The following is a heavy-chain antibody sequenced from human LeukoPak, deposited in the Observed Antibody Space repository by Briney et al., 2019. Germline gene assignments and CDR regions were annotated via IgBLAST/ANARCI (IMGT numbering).Heavy chain of an antibody. CDR2: ISAYNGNT. V-gene: IGHV1-18*01. J-gene: IGHJ6*02. CDR3: ARMGTGAHYYYYGMDV. CDR1: GYTFTSYG. D-gene: IGHD3/OR15-3a*01. Sequence: ASVKVSCKASGYTFTSYGISWVRQAPGQGLEWMGWISAYNGNTNYAQKLQGRVTMTTDTSTSTAYMELRSLRSDDTAVYYCARMGTGAHYYYYGMDVWGQGTTVTVSS.